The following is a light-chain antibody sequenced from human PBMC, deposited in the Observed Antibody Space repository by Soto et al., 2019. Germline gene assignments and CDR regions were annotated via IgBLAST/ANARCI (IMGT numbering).Light chain of an antibody. CDR3: QSYDSSTPVV. J-gene: IGLJ2*01. Sequence: NFMLTQPHSVSESPGKTVTISCTRSSGNIGSNYVQWYQQRPGSAPTTLIYEDDQRPSGVPGRFSGSIDRSSNSASLTIAGLKTEDEADYYCQSYDSSTPVVFGGGTKLTVL. V-gene: IGLV6-57*04. CDR1: SGNIGSNY. CDR2: EDD.